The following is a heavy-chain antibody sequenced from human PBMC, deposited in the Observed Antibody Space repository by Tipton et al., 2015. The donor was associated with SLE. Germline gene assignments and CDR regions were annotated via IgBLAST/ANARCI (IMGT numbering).Heavy chain of an antibody. J-gene: IGHJ3*02. CDR1: GDSVSSNSAA. Sequence: GLVKPSQTLSLTCAISGDSVSSNSAAWNWIRQSPSRGLEWLGGTYYRSKWYNDYAVSVKSRITINPGTSKNQFSLQVNSVTPEDAAVYYCARLGPTGDLGDAFDIWGQGTMVTVSS. V-gene: IGHV6-1*01. D-gene: IGHD7-27*01. CDR3: ARLGPTGDLGDAFDI. CDR2: TYYRSKWYN.